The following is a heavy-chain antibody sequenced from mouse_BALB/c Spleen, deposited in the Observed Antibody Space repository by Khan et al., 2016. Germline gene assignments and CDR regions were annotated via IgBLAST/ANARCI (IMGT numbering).Heavy chain of an antibody. Sequence: QLEESGPGLVKPSQSLSLTCTVTGYSITSDYAWNWIRQFPGNKLEWMGYIRYSGSTSYNPSLNSRISITRDTSKNQFFLQLNSVTTENTATYYCARGVRRPLFDYWGQGTTLTVSS. J-gene: IGHJ2*01. CDR3: ARGVRRPLFDY. CDR2: IRYSGST. V-gene: IGHV3-2*02. CDR1: GYSITSDYA. D-gene: IGHD2-14*01.